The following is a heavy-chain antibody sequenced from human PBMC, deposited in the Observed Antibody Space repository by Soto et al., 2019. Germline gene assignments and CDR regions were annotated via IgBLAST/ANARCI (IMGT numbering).Heavy chain of an antibody. J-gene: IGHJ6*02. V-gene: IGHV4-4*07. CDR1: VDSISTYY. D-gene: IGHD1-20*01. CDR2: IDASGNT. CDR3: ARYSNNWFQTEGMDV. Sequence: SETLSLTCTVSVDSISTYYWSWIRRPAGKGLEWSGRIDASGNTNYNPSLKSRVTMSADTSKKQFSLKLTSVTAADTAVYYCARYSNNWFQTEGMDVWGQGTTVTV.